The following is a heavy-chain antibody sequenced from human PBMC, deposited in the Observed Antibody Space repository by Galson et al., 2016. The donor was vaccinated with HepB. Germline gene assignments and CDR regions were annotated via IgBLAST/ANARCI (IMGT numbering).Heavy chain of an antibody. D-gene: IGHD1-26*01. V-gene: IGHV3-23*01. CDR1: GFTFSSYA. CDR3: AGGSFSDLDV. Sequence: SLRLSCAVSGFTFSSYAMTWFRQAPGKGLEWVSTIGGNTGGTYYADSVKGRFTISRENVKNSLYLQMNSLRVEDTAVYYCAGGSFSDLDVWGQGTTVAVS. CDR2: IGGNTGGT. J-gene: IGHJ6*02.